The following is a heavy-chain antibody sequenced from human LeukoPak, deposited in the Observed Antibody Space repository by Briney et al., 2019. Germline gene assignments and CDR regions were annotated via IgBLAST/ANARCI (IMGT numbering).Heavy chain of an antibody. CDR1: GFTFSSYA. D-gene: IGHD3-22*01. J-gene: IGHJ1*01. Sequence: QTGGSLRLSCAASGFTFSSYAMSWVRQAPGKGLEWVSAISGSGGSTYYADSVKGRFTISRDNSKNTLYLQMNSLRAEDTAVYYCAKSPSSGYYFGNFHPWGQGTLVTVS. CDR3: AKSPSSGYYFGNFHP. V-gene: IGHV3-23*01. CDR2: ISGSGGST.